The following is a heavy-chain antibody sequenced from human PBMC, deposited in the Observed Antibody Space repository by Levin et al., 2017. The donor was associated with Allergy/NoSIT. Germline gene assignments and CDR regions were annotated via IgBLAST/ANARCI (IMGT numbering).Heavy chain of an antibody. CDR3: VSAASTKGEH. V-gene: IGHV3-74*01. CDR1: GFSFSNYI. CDR2: IATDGSGT. D-gene: IGHD6-25*01. J-gene: IGHJ1*01. Sequence: PGGSLRLSCAASGFSFSNYIMYWVRQAPGKGLLWVSHIATDGSGTTYADSVKGRFTISRDNAKNTVYLQMNSLRTEDTAVYYCVSAASTKGEHWGQGTLVTVSS.